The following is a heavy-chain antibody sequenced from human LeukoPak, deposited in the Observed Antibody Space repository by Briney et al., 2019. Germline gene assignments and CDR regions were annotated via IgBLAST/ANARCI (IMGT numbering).Heavy chain of an antibody. Sequence: GGSLRLSCAASGFTFSDHYMDWVRQAPGKGLEWVGRTRNKANSHTTEYAASVKGRFTISRDDSKNSLYLQMNSLKTEDTAVYYCASPDYGNWGQGTLVTVSS. V-gene: IGHV3-72*01. D-gene: IGHD4-17*01. CDR1: GFTFSDHY. CDR2: TRNKANSHTT. CDR3: ASPDYGN. J-gene: IGHJ4*02.